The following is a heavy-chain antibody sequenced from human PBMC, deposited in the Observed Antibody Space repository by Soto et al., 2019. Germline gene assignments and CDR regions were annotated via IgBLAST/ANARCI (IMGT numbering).Heavy chain of an antibody. CDR2: IYYSGST. CDR3: ARDRHYYYDSRGYYSVFDY. D-gene: IGHD3-22*01. J-gene: IGHJ4*02. V-gene: IGHV4-59*01. CDR1: GGSISSYY. Sequence: SETLSLTCTVSGGSISSYYWSWIRQPPGKGLEWIGYIYYSGSTNYNPSLKSRVTISVDTSKNQFSLKLSSVTPADTAVYYCARDRHYYYDSRGYYSVFDYWGQGTLVTASS.